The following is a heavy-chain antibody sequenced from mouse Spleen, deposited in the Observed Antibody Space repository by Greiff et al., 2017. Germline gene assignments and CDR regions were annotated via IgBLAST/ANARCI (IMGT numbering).Heavy chain of an antibody. J-gene: IGHJ1*03. CDR1: GYAFSSSW. Sequence: QVQLQQSGPELVKPGASVKISCKASGYAFSSSWMNWVKQRPGKGLEWIGRIYPGDGDTNYNGKFKGKATLTADKSSSTAYMQLSSLTSEDSAVYFCARDYRDRYFDVWGTGTTVTVSS. D-gene: IGHD2-13*01. V-gene: IGHV1-82*01. CDR2: IYPGDGDT. CDR3: ARDYRDRYFDV.